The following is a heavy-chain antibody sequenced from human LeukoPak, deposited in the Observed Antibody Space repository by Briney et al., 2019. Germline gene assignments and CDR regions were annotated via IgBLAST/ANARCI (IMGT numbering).Heavy chain of an antibody. J-gene: IGHJ6*03. CDR2: INHSGST. D-gene: IGHD1-1*01. Sequence: SETLSLTCAVYGGSFSGYYWSWIRQPPGKGLEWIGEINHSGSTNYNPSLTSRVTISVDTSKNQFSLKLSSVTAADAAVYYCATTLYYYYYMDVWGKGTTVTVSS. V-gene: IGHV4-34*01. CDR3: ATTLYYYYYMDV. CDR1: GGSFSGYY.